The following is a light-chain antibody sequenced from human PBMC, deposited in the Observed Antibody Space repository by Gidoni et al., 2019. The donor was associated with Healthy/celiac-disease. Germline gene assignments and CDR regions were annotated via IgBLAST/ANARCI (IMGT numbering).Light chain of an antibody. V-gene: IGKV2-28*01. CDR2: LGS. Sequence: DIVMTQSPPSLPVTPGAPASIACRSSQSLLHSNGYNYLDWYLQKTGQSPQLLIYLGSNRASGVPDRFSGSGSGTDFTLKISRVEAEDVGVYYCMQALQTPRLTFGGGTKVEIK. CDR3: MQALQTPRLT. J-gene: IGKJ4*01. CDR1: QSLLHSNGYNY.